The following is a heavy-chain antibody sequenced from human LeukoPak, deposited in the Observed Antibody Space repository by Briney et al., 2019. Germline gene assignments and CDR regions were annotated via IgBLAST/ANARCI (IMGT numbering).Heavy chain of an antibody. CDR1: GFTFSNYA. D-gene: IGHD2-15*01. CDR3: ARDFWTYCSGGSCYSGDFDY. J-gene: IGHJ4*02. CDR2: ISYAGSNK. V-gene: IGHV3-30*04. Sequence: GGSLRLSCAASGFTFSNYAIHWVRQAPGKGLEWVAVISYAGSNKHYADSVKGRFTISRDNAKNTLYLQMNSLRAEDTAVYYCARDFWTYCSGGSCYSGDFDYWGQGTLVTVSS.